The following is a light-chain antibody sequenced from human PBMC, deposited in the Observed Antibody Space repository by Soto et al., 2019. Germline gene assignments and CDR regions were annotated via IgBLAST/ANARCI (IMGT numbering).Light chain of an antibody. V-gene: IGLV2-11*01. J-gene: IGLJ1*01. Sequence: QSALTQPRSVSGSPGQSVTISCTATSSDVGGYNYVSWYQQHPGKPPKLMIYDVSKRPSGVPDRFSGSKAGNTASLTISGLQAEDEADYYCCSYAGSYTFYVFGTGTKVTVL. CDR1: SSDVGGYNY. CDR3: CSYAGSYTFYV. CDR2: DVS.